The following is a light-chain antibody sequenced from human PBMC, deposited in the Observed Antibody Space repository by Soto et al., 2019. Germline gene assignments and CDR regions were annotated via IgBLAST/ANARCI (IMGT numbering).Light chain of an antibody. CDR1: QTISSW. CDR3: QHNYSYGT. Sequence: DIQMTQSPSTLSGSVGDRVTINCRARQTISSWLAWYQQKPGKAPKLLIYKASTLTSGVPSRFSGRGSGTDFTLTISSLQPEDFATYYCQHNYSYGTFGQGTKVDIK. CDR2: KAS. V-gene: IGKV1-5*03. J-gene: IGKJ1*01.